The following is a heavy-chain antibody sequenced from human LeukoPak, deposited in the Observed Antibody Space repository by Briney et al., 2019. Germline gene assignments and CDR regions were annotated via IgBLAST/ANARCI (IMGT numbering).Heavy chain of an antibody. CDR3: ARHCGHCSSYYFDY. CDR2: FYYSGST. Sequence: PSETLSLTCTVSGGSISSSSYYWGWIRQPPGKGLEWIGSFYYSGSTYYNPSLKSRVIISVDTSKNQFSLKLSSVTAADTAVYYRARHCGHCSSYYFDYWGQGTLVTVSS. J-gene: IGHJ4*02. CDR1: GGSISSSSYY. V-gene: IGHV4-39*01. D-gene: IGHD2-2*03.